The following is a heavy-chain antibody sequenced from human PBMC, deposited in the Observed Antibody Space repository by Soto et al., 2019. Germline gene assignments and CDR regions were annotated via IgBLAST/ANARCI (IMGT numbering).Heavy chain of an antibody. CDR2: IIPIFGTA. D-gene: IGHD6-19*01. CDR3: ARDSGYSSGWYDRVVTVFDY. J-gene: IGHJ4*02. Sequence: ASVKVSCKASGGTFSSYAISWVRQAPGQGLEWMGGIIPIFGTANYAQKFQGRVTITADESTSTAYMELSSLRSEDTAVYYCARDSGYSSGWYDRVVTVFDYWGQGTLVTVSS. CDR1: GGTFSSYA. V-gene: IGHV1-69*01.